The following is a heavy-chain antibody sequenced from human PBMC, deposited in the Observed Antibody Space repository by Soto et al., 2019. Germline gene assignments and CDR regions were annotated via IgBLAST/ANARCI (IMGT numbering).Heavy chain of an antibody. CDR3: ARATLHYDILTGEYYYYGMDV. CDR2: IIPIFGTA. D-gene: IGHD3-9*01. V-gene: IGHV1-69*06. Sequence: ASVKVSCKASGGTFSSYAISWVRQAPGQGLEWMGGIIPIFGTANYAQKFQGRVTITADKSTSTAYMELSSLRSEDTAVYYCARATLHYDILTGEYYYYGMDVWGQGTTVTVCS. J-gene: IGHJ6*02. CDR1: GGTFSSYA.